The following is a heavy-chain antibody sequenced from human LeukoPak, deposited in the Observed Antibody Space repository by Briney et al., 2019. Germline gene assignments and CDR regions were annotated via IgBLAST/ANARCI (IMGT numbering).Heavy chain of an antibody. CDR2: INHSGST. CDR1: GGSFSGYY. V-gene: IGHV4-34*01. Sequence: SETLSLTCAVYGGSFSGYYWSWIRQPPGKGLEWIGEINHSGSTNYNPSLKSRVTISVDTSKNQFSLKLNSVTAADTAVYYCAISYSGYDDNWFDPWGQGTLVTVSS. CDR3: AISYSGYDDNWFDP. J-gene: IGHJ5*02. D-gene: IGHD5-12*01.